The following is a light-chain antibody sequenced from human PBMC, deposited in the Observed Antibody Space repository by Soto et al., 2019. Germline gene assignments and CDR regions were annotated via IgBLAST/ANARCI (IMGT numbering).Light chain of an antibody. CDR1: QSVDNN. V-gene: IGKV3-15*01. J-gene: IGKJ1*01. CDR3: QQYKSWPPWT. CDR2: GAF. Sequence: EIVLTQSPAILSVSPGERATLSCRTSQSVDNNLAWYQHKSGQAPRLLIYGAFTRATGVPARFSGSGSGTEFTLTISSLQSEDFAVYFCQQYKSWPPWTFGQGTKVDIK.